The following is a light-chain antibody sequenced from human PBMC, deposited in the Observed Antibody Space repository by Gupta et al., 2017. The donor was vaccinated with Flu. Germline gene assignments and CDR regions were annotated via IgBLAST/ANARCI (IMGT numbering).Light chain of an antibody. V-gene: IGLV2-14*01. CDR3: SSYTRSSTQI. Sequence: QSALTQPASVSGSPGQSITISCTGTSSDVGGYNYVSWYQQHPGKAPKLMIYEVSNRPSGVSNRFSGSKSGNTASLTISGLQTEDEADYYCSSYTRSSTQIFGGGTKVTVL. J-gene: IGLJ2*01. CDR1: SSDVGGYNY. CDR2: EVS.